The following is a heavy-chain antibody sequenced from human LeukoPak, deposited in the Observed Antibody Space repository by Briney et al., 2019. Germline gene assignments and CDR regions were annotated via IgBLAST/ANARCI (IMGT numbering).Heavy chain of an antibody. CDR1: GGSFSGYS. V-gene: IGHV4-30-2*01. Sequence: SETLSLTCAVYGGSFSGYSWSWIRQPPGKGLEWIGYIYDVGSTYYNPSLKSRVTISVDRSKNHLSLNLSSVTAADTAIYYCARSPTFGDFHYWGQGTLVTVSS. D-gene: IGHD4-17*01. CDR2: IYDVGST. CDR3: ARSPTFGDFHY. J-gene: IGHJ4*02.